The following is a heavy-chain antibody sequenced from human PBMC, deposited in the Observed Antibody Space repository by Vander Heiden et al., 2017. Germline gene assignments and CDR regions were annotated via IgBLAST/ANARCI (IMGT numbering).Heavy chain of an antibody. CDR2: INHSGST. J-gene: IGHJ4*02. Sequence: QVQLQQWGAGLLKPSETLSLTCAVYGGSFSGYYWSWIRQPPGKGLEWIGEINHSGSTNYNPSRKSRVTISVDTSKNQFSLKLSSVTAADTAVYYCARGGYYDSSGYYNEFDYWGQGTLVTVSS. CDR1: GGSFSGYY. D-gene: IGHD3-22*01. V-gene: IGHV4-34*01. CDR3: ARGGYYDSSGYYNEFDY.